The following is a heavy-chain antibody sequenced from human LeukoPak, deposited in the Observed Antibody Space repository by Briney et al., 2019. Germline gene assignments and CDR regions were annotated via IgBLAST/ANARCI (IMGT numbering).Heavy chain of an antibody. CDR3: ARLGYCSGGSCQHDF. Sequence: SETLSLTCTVSGGSISSTYFWAWIRQPPGKGLEWIATTHYSGTTYYKPSLRSRVTISVGTSANQFSLKLTSVTAADTAVYFCARLGYCSGGSCQHDFWGQGTLVTVSS. J-gene: IGHJ4*02. CDR2: THYSGTT. CDR1: GGSISSTYF. V-gene: IGHV4-39*01. D-gene: IGHD2-15*01.